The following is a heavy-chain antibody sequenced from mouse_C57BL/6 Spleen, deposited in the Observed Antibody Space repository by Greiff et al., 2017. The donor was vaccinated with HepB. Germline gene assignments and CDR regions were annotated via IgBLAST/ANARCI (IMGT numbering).Heavy chain of an antibody. J-gene: IGHJ1*03. D-gene: IGHD2-4*01. Sequence: EVQLQQSGPELVKPGDSVKISCKASGYSFTGYFMNWVMQSHGKSLEWIGRINPYNGDTFYNQKFKGKATLTVDKSSSTAHMELRSLTSEDSAVYYCARGDYDWYFDVWGTGTTVTVSS. CDR2: INPYNGDT. V-gene: IGHV1-20*01. CDR3: ARGDYDWYFDV. CDR1: GYSFTGYF.